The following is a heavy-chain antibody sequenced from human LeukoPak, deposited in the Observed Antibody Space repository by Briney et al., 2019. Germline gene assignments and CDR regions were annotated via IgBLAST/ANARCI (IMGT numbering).Heavy chain of an antibody. V-gene: IGHV1-2*02. CDR3: ARSPTSRYCSGGSCYSFDY. J-gene: IGHJ4*02. D-gene: IGHD2-15*01. Sequence: GASVKVSCKASGYTFTGYYMHWVRQAPGQGLEWMGWINPNSGGTNYAQKFQGRVTMTRDTSISTAYMELSRLRSDDTAVYYCARSPTSRYCSGGSCYSFDYWGQGTLVTVSS. CDR2: INPNSGGT. CDR1: GYTFTGYY.